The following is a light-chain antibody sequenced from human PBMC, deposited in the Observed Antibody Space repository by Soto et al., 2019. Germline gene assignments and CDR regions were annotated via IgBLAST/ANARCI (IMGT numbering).Light chain of an antibody. CDR3: ASCDDSLSGYV. J-gene: IGLJ1*01. CDR2: KNN. CDR1: SSSIGSNY. V-gene: IGLV1-47*01. Sequence: QSVLTQPPSASGTPGQRVTISCSGSSSSIGSNYVYWYQQLPGAAPKLLIYKNNQRPSGVPDRFSGSQSGTSAALALSGLRSEDEADYHCASCDDSLSGYVFGTGTKVTV.